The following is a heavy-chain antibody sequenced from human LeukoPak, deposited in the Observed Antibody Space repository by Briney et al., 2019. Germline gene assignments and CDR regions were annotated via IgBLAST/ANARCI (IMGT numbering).Heavy chain of an antibody. D-gene: IGHD3-9*01. V-gene: IGHV4-39*07. Sequence: SETLSLTCTVSGGSISTSNYYWGWIRQPPGKGLEWIGNIFYSGSTYYSPSLRSRVTISLDTSRNQFSLKLSSVTAADTAVYYCARTPGGRYFDWLSTPYFDYWGQGTLVTVSS. J-gene: IGHJ4*02. CDR2: IFYSGST. CDR3: ARTPGGRYFDWLSTPYFDY. CDR1: GGSISTSNYY.